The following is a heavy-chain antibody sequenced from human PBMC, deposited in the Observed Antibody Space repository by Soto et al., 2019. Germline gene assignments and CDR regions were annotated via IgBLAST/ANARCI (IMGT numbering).Heavy chain of an antibody. CDR2: ISSNGGST. CDR1: GFTFSSYA. V-gene: IGHV3-64*01. D-gene: IGHD3-10*01. Sequence: EVQLVESGGGLVQPGGSLRLSCAASGFTFSSYAMHWVRQAPGKGLEYVSAISSNGGSTYYANSVKGRFTISRDNSKNTLYLQMGGVRAEDMALYYCARQGRAVSSYYFGCWGQGTLVTVSS. J-gene: IGHJ4*02. CDR3: ARQGRAVSSYYFGC.